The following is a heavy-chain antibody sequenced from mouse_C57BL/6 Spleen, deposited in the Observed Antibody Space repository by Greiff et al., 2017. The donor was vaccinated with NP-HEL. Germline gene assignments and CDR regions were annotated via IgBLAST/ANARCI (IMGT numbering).Heavy chain of an antibody. Sequence: VQLQQSGAELVRPGASVTLSCKASGYTFTDYEMHWVKQTPVHGLEWIGAIDPETGGTAYNQKFKGKAILTADKSSSTAYMELRSLTSEDSAVYYCSSLGDYDGFAYWGQGTLVTVSA. J-gene: IGHJ3*01. CDR3: SSLGDYDGFAY. V-gene: IGHV1-15*01. CDR2: IDPETGGT. D-gene: IGHD2-4*01. CDR1: GYTFTDYE.